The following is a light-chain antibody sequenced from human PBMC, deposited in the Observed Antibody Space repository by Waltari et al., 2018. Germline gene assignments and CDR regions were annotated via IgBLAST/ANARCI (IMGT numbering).Light chain of an antibody. CDR2: EVT. Sequence: QSALTQPPSASGAPGLSVTISCTGTSSDVGGYNYVSWYQQHPGKAPKLMIYEVTKRPAGVPDRFSGSSSGNTASLTVSGLQAEDEADYYCSSYSSSNSLVFGGGTKLAVL. CDR3: SSYSSSNSLV. CDR1: SSDVGGYNY. V-gene: IGLV2-8*01. J-gene: IGLJ3*02.